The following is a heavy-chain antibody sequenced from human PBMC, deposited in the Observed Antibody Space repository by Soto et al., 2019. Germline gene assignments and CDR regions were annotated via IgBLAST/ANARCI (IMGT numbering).Heavy chain of an antibody. V-gene: IGHV3-13*01. CDR1: GFTFSGFD. D-gene: IGHD6-13*01. J-gene: IGHJ4*02. CDR2: IGTAGDT. Sequence: HPGGSLRLSCEASGFTFSGFDMHWVRQPTGKGLEWVSSIGTAGDTYYAVSVKGRFTISRDNAKSSLSLQMNSLRAGDMAVYFCAKSQEIGTHFFDSWGQGTQVTVSS. CDR3: AKSQEIGTHFFDS.